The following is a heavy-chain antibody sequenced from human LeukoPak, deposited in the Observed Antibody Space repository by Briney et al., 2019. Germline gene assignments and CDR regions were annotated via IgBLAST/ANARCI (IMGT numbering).Heavy chain of an antibody. CDR1: GGSISSYY. D-gene: IGHD3-10*01. V-gene: IGHV4-59*01. J-gene: IGHJ6*02. CDR3: ARALYYGSGSYPPRYYYGMDV. CDR2: IYYSGST. Sequence: PSETLSLTCTVSGGSISSYYWSWIRQPPGKGLEWIGYIYYSGSTNYNPSLKSRVTISVDTSKNQFSLKLGSETAADTAVYYCARALYYGSGSYPPRYYYGMDVWGQGTTVTVSS.